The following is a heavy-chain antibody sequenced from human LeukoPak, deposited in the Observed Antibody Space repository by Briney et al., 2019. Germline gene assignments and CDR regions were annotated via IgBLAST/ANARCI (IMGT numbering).Heavy chain of an antibody. Sequence: PGGSLRLSCAASGFTFSSYGMHWVGQAPGKGLEGVAFIREDGSNKYYADSVKGGFTISTDNSKTTLYLQMNSLRAEDTAVYYCAKDYWDYYDSSGSTFDYWGQGTLVTVSS. CDR3: AKDYWDYYDSSGSTFDY. CDR2: IREDGSNK. J-gene: IGHJ4*02. CDR1: GFTFSSYG. V-gene: IGHV3-30*02. D-gene: IGHD3-22*01.